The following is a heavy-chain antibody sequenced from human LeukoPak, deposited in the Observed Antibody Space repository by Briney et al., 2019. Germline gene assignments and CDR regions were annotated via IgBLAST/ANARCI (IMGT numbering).Heavy chain of an antibody. CDR1: GYTFTSYD. CDR3: ARVRADYSSSWYWNWFDP. V-gene: IGHV1-8*01. Sequence: ASVKVSCKASGYTFTSYDINWVRQATGQGLEWMGWMNPNSGNTGYAQKFQGRVTMTRNTSISTAYMELSSLRSEDTAVYYCARVRADYSSSWYWNWFDPWGQGTLVTVSS. D-gene: IGHD6-13*01. J-gene: IGHJ5*02. CDR2: MNPNSGNT.